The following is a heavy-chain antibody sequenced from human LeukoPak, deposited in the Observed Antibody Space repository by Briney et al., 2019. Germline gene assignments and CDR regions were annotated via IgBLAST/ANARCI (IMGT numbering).Heavy chain of an antibody. Sequence: GGSLRLSCAASGFTFSSSGMSWVRQAPGKGLEWVSAISGSGGNTYYADSVKGRFTISRDNSKNTLYLQMNSLRAEDTALYYCAKEQSAAGLWGQGTLVTVSS. CDR3: AKEQSAAGL. J-gene: IGHJ4*02. V-gene: IGHV3-23*01. CDR1: GFTFSSSG. D-gene: IGHD6-13*01. CDR2: ISGSGGNT.